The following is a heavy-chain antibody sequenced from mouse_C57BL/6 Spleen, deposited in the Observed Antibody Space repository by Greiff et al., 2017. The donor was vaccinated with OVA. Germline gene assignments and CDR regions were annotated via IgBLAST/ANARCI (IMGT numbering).Heavy chain of an antibody. V-gene: IGHV1-39*01. CDR1: GYSFTDYN. Sequence: VQLQQPGAELVMPGASVKISCKASGYSFTDYNMNWVKQSNGKSLEWIGVINPNYGTTSYNQKFKGKATLTVDQSSSTAYMQLNSLTSEDSAVYYCARRSYGYDDGYAMDYWGQGTSVTVSS. CDR3: ARRSYGYDDGYAMDY. D-gene: IGHD2-2*01. J-gene: IGHJ4*01. CDR2: INPNYGTT.